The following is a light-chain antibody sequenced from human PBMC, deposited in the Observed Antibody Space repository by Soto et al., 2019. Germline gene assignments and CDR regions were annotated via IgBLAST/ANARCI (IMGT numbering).Light chain of an antibody. V-gene: IGLV2-14*03. J-gene: IGLJ1*01. CDR3: SSFESSGTYV. Sequence: QSALTQPASVSGSPGQSITISCTGTSSDVGNSNYVSWHQQHPGKAPKLILYEVNYRPSGVSTRFSGSKSGNTASLTISGLQAEDEADYHCSSFESSGTYVFGTGTKVTVL. CDR2: EVN. CDR1: SSDVGNSNY.